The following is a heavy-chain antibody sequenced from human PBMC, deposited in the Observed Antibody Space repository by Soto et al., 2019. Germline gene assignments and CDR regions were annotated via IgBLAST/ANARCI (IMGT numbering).Heavy chain of an antibody. J-gene: IGHJ4*02. CDR2: FDPEDGET. Sequence: SVQVSCQDSGYTLTELCRHCVRPAHGKGLEWLGGFDPEDGETIYAQKFQGRVTMTEDTSTDTAYMELSSLRSEDTAVYYCATNGVTTVLFDDWGQVAVDTVAS. CDR1: GYTLTELC. D-gene: IGHD4-17*01. V-gene: IGHV1-24*01. CDR3: ATNGVTTVLFDD.